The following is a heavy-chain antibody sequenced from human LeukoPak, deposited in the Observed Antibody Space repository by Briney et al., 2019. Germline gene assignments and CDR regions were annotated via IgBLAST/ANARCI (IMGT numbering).Heavy chain of an antibody. CDR2: ISYDGSNK. D-gene: IGHD2-21*02. CDR1: GFTFSSYA. Sequence: PGGSLRLSCAASGFTFSSYAMHWVRQAPGKGLEWVAVISYDGSNKYYADSVKGRFTISRDNSKNTLYLQMNSLRAEDTAVYYXXXXXXXXXXXXXDCYSWYFDYWGQGTLVTVSS. CDR3: XXXXXXXXXXXXDCYSWYFDY. J-gene: IGHJ4*02. V-gene: IGHV3-30-3*01.